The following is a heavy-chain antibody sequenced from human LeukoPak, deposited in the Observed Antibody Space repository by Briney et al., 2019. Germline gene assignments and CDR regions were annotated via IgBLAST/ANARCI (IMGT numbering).Heavy chain of an antibody. D-gene: IGHD3-16*02. CDR3: ARARPYDYVWGSYRRYYFDY. V-gene: IGHV4-4*07. CDR2: IYTSGST. Sequence: NPSETLSLTCTVSGGSISSYYWSWIRQPAGKGLEWIGRIYTSGSTNHNPSLKSRVTMSVDTSKNQFSLKLSSVTAADTAVYYCARARPYDYVWGSYRRYYFDYWGQGTLVTVSS. J-gene: IGHJ4*02. CDR1: GGSISSYY.